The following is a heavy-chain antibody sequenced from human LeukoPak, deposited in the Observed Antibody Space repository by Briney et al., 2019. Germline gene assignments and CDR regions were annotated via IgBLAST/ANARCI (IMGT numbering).Heavy chain of an antibody. J-gene: IGHJ4*02. CDR2: INHSGST. V-gene: IGHV4-34*01. Sequence: PSETLSLTCAVYGGSFSGYYWSWIRQPPGKGLEWIGEINHSGSTNYNPSLKSRVTISVDTSKNQFSLKLSSVTAADTAVYYCARHLTTVTISNFDYWGQGTLVTVSS. CDR3: ARHLTTVTISNFDY. D-gene: IGHD4-17*01. CDR1: GGSFSGYY.